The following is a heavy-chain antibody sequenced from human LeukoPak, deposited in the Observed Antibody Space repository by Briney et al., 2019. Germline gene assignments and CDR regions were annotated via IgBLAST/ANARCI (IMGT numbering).Heavy chain of an antibody. CDR1: GFTFSSYG. V-gene: IGHV3-30*02. Sequence: SGGSLRLSCAASGFTFSSYGMHWVRQAPGKGLEWVAFIRYDGSIKHYADAVKGRFTISRDKSKNTLYLQINSLRAEDTAVYYCAKDRGSRNEILTGRPRASMDFDYWGQGTLVTVSS. CDR3: AKDRGSRNEILTGRPRASMDFDY. J-gene: IGHJ4*02. CDR2: IRYDGSIK. D-gene: IGHD3-9*01.